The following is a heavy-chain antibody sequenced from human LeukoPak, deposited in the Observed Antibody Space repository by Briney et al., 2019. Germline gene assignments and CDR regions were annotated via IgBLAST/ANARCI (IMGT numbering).Heavy chain of an antibody. V-gene: IGHV3-53*01. CDR2: IYSSGGT. CDR1: GFTVSTNF. CDR3: GGFEAAAGLDY. Sequence: GGSLRLSCAASGFTVSTNFLNWVRQAPGKGLEWVSVIYSSGGTYYADSVKGRFTISRDKSKNTLYLQMNSLRAEDTAVYYCGGFEAAAGLDYWGQGTLVTVSS. D-gene: IGHD6-13*01. J-gene: IGHJ4*02.